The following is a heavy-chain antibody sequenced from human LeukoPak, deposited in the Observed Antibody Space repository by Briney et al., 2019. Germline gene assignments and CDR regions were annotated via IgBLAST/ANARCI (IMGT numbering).Heavy chain of an antibody. V-gene: IGHV3-20*04. Sequence: GGSLRLSCAAPGFTFDDYGMSSVRQAPGKGLEWVSGIIWNGGSTGYADSVKGRFTISRDNAKNSLYLQMDSLRAEDTAVCYCARVGPQVYCTGDCRNDGFDIWGQGTMVTVSS. CDR3: ARVGPQVYCTGDCRNDGFDI. D-gene: IGHD2-8*02. CDR2: IIWNGGST. J-gene: IGHJ3*02. CDR1: GFTFDDYG.